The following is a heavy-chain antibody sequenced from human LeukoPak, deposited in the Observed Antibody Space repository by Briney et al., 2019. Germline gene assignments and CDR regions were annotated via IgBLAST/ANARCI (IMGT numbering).Heavy chain of an antibody. Sequence: PGGSLRLSCAASGFTFSTYAMSWVRQAPGKGLEWVSTISRSGTSTDYADSVKGRFTISRDNSENTLYLQMNSLRAEDTASYYCAKDIHGDYGGVDYWGQGTLVTVSS. J-gene: IGHJ4*02. CDR2: ISRSGTST. V-gene: IGHV3-23*01. D-gene: IGHD4-17*01. CDR3: AKDIHGDYGGVDY. CDR1: GFTFSTYA.